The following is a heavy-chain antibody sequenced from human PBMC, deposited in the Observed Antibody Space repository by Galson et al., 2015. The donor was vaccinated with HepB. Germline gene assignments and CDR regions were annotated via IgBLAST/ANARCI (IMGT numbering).Heavy chain of an antibody. CDR3: ARDGNGYSYGYY. CDR2: IYSGGST. D-gene: IGHD5-18*01. V-gene: IGHV3-66*01. Sequence: SLRLSCAASGFTVSSNYMSWVRRAPGKGLEWVSVIYSGGSTYYADSVKGRFTISRDNSKNTLYLQMNSLRAEDTAVYYCARDGNGYSYGYYWGQGTLVTVSS. CDR1: GFTVSSNY. J-gene: IGHJ4*02.